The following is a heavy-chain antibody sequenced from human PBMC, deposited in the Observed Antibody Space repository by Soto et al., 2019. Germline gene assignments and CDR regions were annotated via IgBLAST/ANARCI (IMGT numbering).Heavy chain of an antibody. CDR2: ISYDGSNK. CDR3: AKQRQYYFDY. J-gene: IGHJ4*02. D-gene: IGHD4-4*01. V-gene: IGHV3-30*18. Sequence: VAVISYDGSNKYYADSVKGRFTISRDNSKNTLYLQMNSLRAEDTAVYYCAKQRQYYFDYWGQGTLVTVSS.